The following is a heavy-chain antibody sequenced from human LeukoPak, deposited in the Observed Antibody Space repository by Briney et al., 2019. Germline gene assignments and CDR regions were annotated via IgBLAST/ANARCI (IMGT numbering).Heavy chain of an antibody. V-gene: IGHV3-53*04. CDR3: ARDRRGEKDFDV. CDR2: IYADGYT. CDR1: GFTFSSYW. Sequence: GGSLRLSCAASGFTFSSYWMSWVRQAPGKGLEWVSAIYADGYTRDAASVKGRFSISRHNSKNTVYLQMDNLRPEDTAVYYCARDRRGEKDFDVWGPGTMVTVSS. J-gene: IGHJ3*01.